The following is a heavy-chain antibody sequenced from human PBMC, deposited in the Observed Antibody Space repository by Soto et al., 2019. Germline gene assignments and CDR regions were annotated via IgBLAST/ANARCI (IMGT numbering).Heavy chain of an antibody. J-gene: IGHJ4*02. CDR1: GFTFTNYA. V-gene: IGHV3-23*01. CDR3: VRSFTWYSEADY. CDR2: ISGGGGDT. D-gene: IGHD6-13*01. Sequence: GGSLRLSCAASGFTFTNYALAWVRQAPGKGLEWVSSISGGGGDTSYADSVRGRFTISRDNSRNTLYLQMNSLRAEDAALYYCVRSFTWYSEADYWGQGTLVTVSS.